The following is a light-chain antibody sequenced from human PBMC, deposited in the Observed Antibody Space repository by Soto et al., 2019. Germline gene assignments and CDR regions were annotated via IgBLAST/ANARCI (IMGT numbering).Light chain of an antibody. Sequence: DIQMTQSPSSLSASLGDRVTITCRASQSIISYLNWYQQKPGKAPKLLIYAASSLETGVPSRFSGSGSGTEFTLTISSLQPDDFATYYCQHYNSYGTFGQGTKVDIK. CDR2: AAS. V-gene: IGKV1-5*01. CDR1: QSIISY. CDR3: QHYNSYGT. J-gene: IGKJ1*01.